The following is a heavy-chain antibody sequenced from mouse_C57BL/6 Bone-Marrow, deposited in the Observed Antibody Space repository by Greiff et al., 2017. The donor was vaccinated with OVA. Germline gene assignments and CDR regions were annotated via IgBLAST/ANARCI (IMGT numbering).Heavy chain of an antibody. J-gene: IGHJ2*01. V-gene: IGHV1-53*01. CDR2: INPSNGGT. CDR1: GYTFTSYW. CDR3: ARWGTTDYFDY. Sequence: VQLQQSGTELVKPGASVKLSCKASGYTFTSYWMHWVKQRPGQGLEWIGNINPSNGGTNYNEKFKSKATLTVDKSSSTAYMQLSSLTSEDFAVYYCARWGTTDYFDYWGQGTTLTVSS. D-gene: IGHD1-1*01.